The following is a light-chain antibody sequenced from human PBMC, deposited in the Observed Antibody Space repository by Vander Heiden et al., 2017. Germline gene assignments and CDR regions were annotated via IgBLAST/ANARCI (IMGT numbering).Light chain of an antibody. J-gene: IGKJ2*01. Sequence: DVQMTQSPSTLYASVGDRVTFTCRASQTISTWLAWYQQKPGKAPTLLIDAVSTLVSGVPSRFSGSGSGTVFTLTISSVEPDDFATYYCQQYNNYLPYTFGQGTKLEIK. CDR1: QTISTW. CDR2: AVS. CDR3: QQYNNYLPYT. V-gene: IGKV1-5*03.